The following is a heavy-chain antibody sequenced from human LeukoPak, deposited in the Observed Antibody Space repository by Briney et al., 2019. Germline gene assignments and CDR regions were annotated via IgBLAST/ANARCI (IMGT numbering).Heavy chain of an antibody. V-gene: IGHV3-23*01. J-gene: IGHJ6*04. CDR3: AKERYSSGWYAYMDV. D-gene: IGHD6-19*01. Sequence: SFCSHTTSSAASVKGRFPISRENSKKTLYLQMHSQRAEDTAVYYCAKERYSSGWYAYMDVWGKGTTVTVSS. CDR2: SFCSHTT.